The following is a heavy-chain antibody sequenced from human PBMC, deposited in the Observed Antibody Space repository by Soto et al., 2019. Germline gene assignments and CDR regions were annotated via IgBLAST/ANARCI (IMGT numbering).Heavy chain of an antibody. Sequence: GGSLRLSCAASGFIFSTYWMTWVRQAPGQGLEWVGNIQQDGSEKNYVDSVKGRFTISRDNAKNSLYLQMNSLRVEDTAVYYCARVSGENDFWSGYYGNYYDMDVWGQGTTVTVSS. CDR3: ARVSGENDFWSGYYGNYYDMDV. D-gene: IGHD3-3*01. V-gene: IGHV3-7*01. J-gene: IGHJ6*02. CDR2: IQQDGSEK. CDR1: GFIFSTYW.